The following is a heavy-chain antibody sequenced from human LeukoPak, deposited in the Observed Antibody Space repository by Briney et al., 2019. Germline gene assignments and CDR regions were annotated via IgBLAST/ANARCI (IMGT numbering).Heavy chain of an antibody. Sequence: SETLSLTCTVSGGSINSYYWSWIRQPAGKGLEWIGRIYTSGSTNYNPSLKSRVTMSVDTSKNQFSLKLSSVTAADTAVYYCASSVSSSGYYSWGYWGQGTLVTVSS. CDR3: ASSVSSSGYYSWGY. CDR1: GGSINSYY. D-gene: IGHD3-22*01. CDR2: IYTSGST. V-gene: IGHV4-4*07. J-gene: IGHJ4*02.